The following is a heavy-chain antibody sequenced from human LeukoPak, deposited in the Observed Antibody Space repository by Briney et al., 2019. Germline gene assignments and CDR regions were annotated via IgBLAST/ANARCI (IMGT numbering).Heavy chain of an antibody. CDR3: QSNDDSFDY. CDR1: GFTFSSYG. CDR2: IAYDGSIY. D-gene: IGHD1-1*01. Sequence: PGGTLRLSCAASGFTFSSYGMSWVRQAPGKGLEWVAVIAYDGSIYYYIDSVKGRFTISRDNSKNTLYLQMNSLKPEDTALYYCQSNDDSFDYWGQGTLVTVSS. J-gene: IGHJ4*02. V-gene: IGHV3-30*03.